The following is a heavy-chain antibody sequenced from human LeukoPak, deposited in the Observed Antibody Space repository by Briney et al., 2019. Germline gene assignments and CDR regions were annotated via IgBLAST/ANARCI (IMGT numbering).Heavy chain of an antibody. CDR2: IGGSDGST. Sequence: GGSLRLSCAASGFTFSSYAMSWVRQAPGKGLEWVSAIGGSDGSTYYAASVKGRFTISRDNSKKTLYLQMNSLRAEDTAVYYCAKEHSGLWSGHDYWGQGTLVTVSS. CDR3: AKEHSGLWSGHDY. CDR1: GFTFSSYA. D-gene: IGHD3-3*01. J-gene: IGHJ4*02. V-gene: IGHV3-23*01.